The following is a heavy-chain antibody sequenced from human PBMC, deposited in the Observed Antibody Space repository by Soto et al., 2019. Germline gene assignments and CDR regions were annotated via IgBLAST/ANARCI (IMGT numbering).Heavy chain of an antibody. CDR3: ARDSRGYGGSFDY. Sequence: EVQLVESGGGLVQPGGSLRLSCAASGFTVSSNYMSWVRQAPGKGLEWVSVIYSGGSTYYADSVKGRFTISRDNSKNTLYLQMNSLRAEDTAVYYCARDSRGYGGSFDYWGQGTLVTVSS. CDR1: GFTVSSNY. J-gene: IGHJ4*02. CDR2: IYSGGST. V-gene: IGHV3-66*01. D-gene: IGHD4-17*01.